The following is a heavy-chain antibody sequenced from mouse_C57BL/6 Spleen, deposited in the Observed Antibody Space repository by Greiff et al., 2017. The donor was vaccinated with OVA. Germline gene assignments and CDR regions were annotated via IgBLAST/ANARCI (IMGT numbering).Heavy chain of an antibody. Sequence: DVKLQESGPGLVKPSQSLSLTCSVTGYSITSGYYWNWIRQFPGNKLEWMGYISYDGSNNYNPSLKNRISITRDTSKNQFFLKLNSVTTEDTATYYCAREDYTVFAYWGQGTLVTVSA. CDR2: ISYDGSN. CDR1: GYSITSGYY. J-gene: IGHJ3*01. D-gene: IGHD2-4*01. V-gene: IGHV3-6*01. CDR3: AREDYTVFAY.